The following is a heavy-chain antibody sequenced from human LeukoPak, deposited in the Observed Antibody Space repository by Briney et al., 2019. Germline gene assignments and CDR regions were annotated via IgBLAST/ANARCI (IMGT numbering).Heavy chain of an antibody. CDR1: GGTFSSYA. J-gene: IGHJ6*03. V-gene: IGHV1-69*13. Sequence: VASVKVSCKASGGTFSSYAISWVRQAPGQGLEWMGGIIPIFGTANYAQKFQGRVTITADESTSTAYMELSSLRSEDTAVYYCARGGYDILTGLPKNYYYYMDVWGKGTTVTISS. CDR3: ARGGYDILTGLPKNYYYYMDV. D-gene: IGHD3-9*01. CDR2: IIPIFGTA.